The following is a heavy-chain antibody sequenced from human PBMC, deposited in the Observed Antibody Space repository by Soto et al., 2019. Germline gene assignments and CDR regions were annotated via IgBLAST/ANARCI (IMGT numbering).Heavy chain of an antibody. CDR1: GYTFTGYY. CDR3: ARLMGGGYYYGMDV. CDR2: INPNSGGT. J-gene: IGHJ6*02. D-gene: IGHD1-26*01. V-gene: IGHV1-2*02. Sequence: ASVKVSCKASGYTFTGYYMHWVRQAPGQGLEWMGWINPNSGGTNYAQKFQGRVTMTRDTSISTAYMELSRLRSDDTAVYYCARLMGGGYYYGMDVSGQGTTVTIYS.